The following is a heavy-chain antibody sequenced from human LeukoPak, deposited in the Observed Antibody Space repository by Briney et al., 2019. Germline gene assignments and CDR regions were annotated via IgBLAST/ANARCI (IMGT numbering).Heavy chain of an antibody. V-gene: IGHV3-23*01. CDR3: AKGKGSSWYRYYFDY. CDR1: GFTFSSYA. J-gene: IGHJ4*02. Sequence: GGSLRLSCAASGFTFSSYAMSWVRQAPGKGLEWVSAISGSGGSTYYADSVKGRFTISRDNSKNTLYLQMNSLRAEDTAVYSCAKGKGSSWYRYYFDYWGQGTLVTVSS. CDR2: ISGSGGST. D-gene: IGHD6-13*01.